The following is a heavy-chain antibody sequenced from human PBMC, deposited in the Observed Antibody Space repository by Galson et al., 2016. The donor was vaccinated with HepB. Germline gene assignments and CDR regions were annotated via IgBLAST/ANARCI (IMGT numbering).Heavy chain of an antibody. Sequence: SVKVSCKASGGTFSSYAISWVRQAPGQGLEWMGGIIPIFGTANYAQKFQGRVTITADESTSTAYMELSSLRSEDTAVYYCARDHYDFWSGSIPFGYWGQGTLVTVSS. CDR3: ARDHYDFWSGSIPFGY. CDR1: GGTFSSYA. J-gene: IGHJ4*02. CDR2: IIPIFGTA. V-gene: IGHV1-69*13. D-gene: IGHD3-3*01.